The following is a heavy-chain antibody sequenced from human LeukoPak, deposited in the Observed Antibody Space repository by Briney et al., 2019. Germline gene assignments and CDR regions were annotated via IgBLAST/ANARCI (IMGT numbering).Heavy chain of an antibody. J-gene: IGHJ4*02. D-gene: IGHD2-21*01. CDR2: INSRDNDK. Sequence: PGGSLRLSCAASGFTFRSYSMNWVRQAPGKGLEWVSSINSRDNDKYYAESVKGRFTISRDNAKNSLYLQMNNLRVEDTAVYYCAREGSIVPHQDLDCWGQGSLVTVSS. V-gene: IGHV3-21*01. CDR1: GFTFRSYS. CDR3: AREGSIVPHQDLDC.